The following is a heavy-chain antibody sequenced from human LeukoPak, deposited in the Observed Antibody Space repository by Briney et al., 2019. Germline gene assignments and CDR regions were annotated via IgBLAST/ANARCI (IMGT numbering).Heavy chain of an antibody. V-gene: IGHV4-59*12. CDR3: ARGDYSSSWYEYNWFDP. J-gene: IGHJ5*02. D-gene: IGHD6-13*01. CDR2: IYYSGST. Sequence: SETLSLTCTVSGGSISSYYWSWIRQPPGKGLEWIGYIYYSGSTYYNPSLKSRVTISVDRSKNQFSLKLSSVTAADTAVYYCARGDYSSSWYEYNWFDPWGQGTLVTVSS. CDR1: GGSISSYY.